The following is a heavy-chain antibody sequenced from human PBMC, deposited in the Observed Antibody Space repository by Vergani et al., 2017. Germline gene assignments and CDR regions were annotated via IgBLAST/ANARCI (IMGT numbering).Heavy chain of an antibody. CDR2: IYYSGST. CDR3: ARSRYDILTGVFDY. J-gene: IGHJ4*02. D-gene: IGHD3-9*01. V-gene: IGHV4-34*01. Sequence: QVQLQQWGAGLLKPSETLSLTCAVYGGSFSGYYWSWIRQPPGKGLEWIGYIYYSGSTYYNPSLKSRVTQSVDTSKNQFSLKLSSVTAADTAVYYCARSRYDILTGVFDYWGQGTLVTVSS. CDR1: GGSFSGYY.